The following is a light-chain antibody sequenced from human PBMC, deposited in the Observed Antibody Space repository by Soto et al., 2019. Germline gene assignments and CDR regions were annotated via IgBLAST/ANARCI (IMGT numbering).Light chain of an antibody. J-gene: IGKJ2*01. Sequence: EIVLTQSPGTLSLSPGERATLSCRASQSLSSNYLAWYQQKPGQAPRLLIYGASSRATGIPDRFSGSGSGTDFTLTISSLQPEDFATYYCQQSYSRNTFGQGTKLEIK. V-gene: IGKV3-20*01. CDR3: QQSYSRNT. CDR2: GAS. CDR1: QSLSSNY.